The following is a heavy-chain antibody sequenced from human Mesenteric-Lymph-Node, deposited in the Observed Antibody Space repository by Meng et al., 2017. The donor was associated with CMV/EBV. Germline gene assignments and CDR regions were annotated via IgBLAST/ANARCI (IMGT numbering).Heavy chain of an antibody. V-gene: IGHV3-7*01. D-gene: IGHD4-23*01. CDR1: GFTFSNYW. CDR2: IKQDGSEK. CDR3: ARDLDYGGNRAMGAFDI. Sequence: GESLKISCAVSGFTFSNYWMSWVRQAPGKGLEWVANIKQDGSEKYYVDSVKGRFTISRDNAKNSLYLQMNNLRAGGTAVYYCARDLDYGGNRAMGAFDIWGQGTMVTVSS. J-gene: IGHJ3*02.